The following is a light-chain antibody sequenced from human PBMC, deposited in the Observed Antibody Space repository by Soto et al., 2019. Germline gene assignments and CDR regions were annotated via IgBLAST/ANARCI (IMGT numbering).Light chain of an antibody. V-gene: IGKV1-5*01. CDR3: QHYNSYSQP. Sequence: DIQMTQSPSTLSASVGYRFTITCRASQIISSWLSWYQQKPWKAPKLLIYDASSLQSGVPSMFSGSGSGTEFTPTISSLQPDDFATYYCQHYNSYSQPFGQGTKG. CDR1: QIISSW. J-gene: IGKJ1*01. CDR2: DAS.